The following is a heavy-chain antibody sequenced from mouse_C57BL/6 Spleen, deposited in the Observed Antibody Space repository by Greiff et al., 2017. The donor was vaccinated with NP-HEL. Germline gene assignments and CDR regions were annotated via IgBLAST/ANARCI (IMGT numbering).Heavy chain of an antibody. CDR2: INPSNGGT. Sequence: VQLQQSGTELVKPGASVKLSCKASGYTFTSYWMHWVKQRPGQGLEWIGNINPSNGGTNYNEKFKSKATLTVDKSSRTAYMQLSSLTSEDSAVYYCARSLLYYYGSSSYYFDYWGQGTTLTVSS. CDR3: ARSLLYYYGSSSYYFDY. V-gene: IGHV1-53*01. CDR1: GYTFTSYW. D-gene: IGHD1-1*01. J-gene: IGHJ2*01.